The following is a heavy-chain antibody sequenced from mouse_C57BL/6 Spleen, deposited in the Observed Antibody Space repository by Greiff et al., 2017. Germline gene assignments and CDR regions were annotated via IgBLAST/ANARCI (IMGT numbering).Heavy chain of an antibody. CDR1: GYAFSSSW. CDR2: IYPGDGDT. J-gene: IGHJ2*01. V-gene: IGHV1-82*01. Sequence: QVQLQQSGPELVKPGASVKISCKASGYAFSSSWMNGVKQRPGKGLEWIGRIYPGDGDTNYNGKFKGKATLTADKSSSTAYMQLSSLTSEDSAVYFCARQEGDYWGQGTTLTVSS. CDR3: ARQEGDY.